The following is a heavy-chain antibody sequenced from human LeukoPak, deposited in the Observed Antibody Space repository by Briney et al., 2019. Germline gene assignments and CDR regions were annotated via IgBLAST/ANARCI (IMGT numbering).Heavy chain of an antibody. J-gene: IGHJ4*02. CDR3: ARDLGSY. CDR2: IRKDGSEK. D-gene: IGHD3-10*01. Sequence: PGGSLRLSCETSGFTFSSYWMSWVRQPPVKGLEWVTNIRKDGSEKYYVDSVKGRFTVSRDNAKNSLYLQMNNLRVEDTAVYYCARDLGSYWGQGTLVIVSS. CDR1: GFTFSSYW. V-gene: IGHV3-7*01.